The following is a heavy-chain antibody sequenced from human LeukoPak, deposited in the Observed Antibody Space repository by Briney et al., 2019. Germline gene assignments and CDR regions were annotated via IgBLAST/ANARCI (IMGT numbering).Heavy chain of an antibody. CDR1: GFTFSNYW. Sequence: GGSLRLSCAASGFTFSNYWMSWVRQAPGKGLEWLANIKQDGRENYYVDSVKGRFTISRDNAKNSLYLQMNSLRAEDTAVYYCAREEVNYGQAYYYYMDVWGKGTTVTVSS. V-gene: IGHV3-7*01. J-gene: IGHJ6*03. CDR2: IKQDGREN. CDR3: AREEVNYGQAYYYYMDV. D-gene: IGHD3-16*01.